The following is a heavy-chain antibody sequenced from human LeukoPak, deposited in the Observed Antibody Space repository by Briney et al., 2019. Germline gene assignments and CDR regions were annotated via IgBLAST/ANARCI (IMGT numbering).Heavy chain of an antibody. CDR1: GGTFSSYT. V-gene: IGHV1-69*05. CDR3: ARTLKSDDFWSGYYYYYMDV. D-gene: IGHD3-3*01. J-gene: IGHJ6*03. CDR2: IIPNFGTA. Sequence: VSSVKVSCKASGGTFSSYTISWVRQAPGQGLEWMGRIIPNFGTANYAQKFQGRVTITTDESTSTAYMELSSLRSEDTAVYYCARTLKSDDFWSGYYYYYMDVWGKGTTVTVSS.